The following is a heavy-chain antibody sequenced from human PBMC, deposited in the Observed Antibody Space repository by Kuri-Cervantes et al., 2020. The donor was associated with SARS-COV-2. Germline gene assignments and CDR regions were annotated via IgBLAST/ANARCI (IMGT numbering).Heavy chain of an antibody. Sequence: SVKVSCKASGGTFSSYAISWVRQAPGQGLEWMGRIIPILGIANYAQKFQGRVTITADKSTSTAYMELSSLRSEDTAVYYCARVSSRSSSWFSYYYYGMDVWGQGTTVTVSS. V-gene: IGHV1-69*04. D-gene: IGHD6-13*01. J-gene: IGHJ6*02. CDR2: IIPILGIA. CDR1: GGTFSSYA. CDR3: ARVSSRSSSWFSYYYYGMDV.